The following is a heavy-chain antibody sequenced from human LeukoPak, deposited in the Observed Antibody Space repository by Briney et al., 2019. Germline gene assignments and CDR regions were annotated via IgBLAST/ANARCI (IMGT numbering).Heavy chain of an antibody. J-gene: IGHJ6*02. CDR2: IFPILGIA. CDR1: GGTFSSYA. D-gene: IGHD3-22*01. Sequence: SVKVSCKASGGTFSSYAISWVRQAPGQGLEWMGRIFPILGIANYAQKFQGRVTITADKSTSTAYMELSSLRSEDTAVYYCARDRYYYDSSGQEGSMDVWGQGTTVTVSS. CDR3: ARDRYYYDSSGQEGSMDV. V-gene: IGHV1-69*04.